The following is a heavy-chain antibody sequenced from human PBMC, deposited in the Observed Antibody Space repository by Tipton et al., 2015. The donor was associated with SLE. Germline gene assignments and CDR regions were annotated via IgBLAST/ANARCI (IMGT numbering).Heavy chain of an antibody. D-gene: IGHD2/OR15-2a*01. Sequence: SLRLSCEASGFNFDDHAMHWVRQAPGKGLEWVSGISWNRDNLSYGDSVKGRFTISRDNAKNSLYLQMNSLQTEDTAFYYCAKGRAPFCPRITCSKFWALDYWGHGTLVTASS. CDR3: AKGRAPFCPRITCSKFWALDY. CDR1: GFNFDDHA. V-gene: IGHV3-9*01. J-gene: IGHJ4*01. CDR2: ISWNRDNL.